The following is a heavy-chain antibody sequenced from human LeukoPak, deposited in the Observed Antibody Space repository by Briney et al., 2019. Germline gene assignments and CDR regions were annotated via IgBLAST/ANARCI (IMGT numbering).Heavy chain of an antibody. J-gene: IGHJ6*03. V-gene: IGHV1-18*01. CDR1: GYTCTSYG. Sequence: ASVKLSCNASGYTCTSYGFSWVRQPPGPGIEWMGCVNSYNGDTNYAQKLRGRVTMTTDTSTSTAYIELRSLRSDDTAVYYCARGFCSSSSCHYYYYMDVWGKGTTVSVS. CDR3: ARGFCSSSSCHYYYYMDV. CDR2: VNSYNGDT. D-gene: IGHD2-2*01.